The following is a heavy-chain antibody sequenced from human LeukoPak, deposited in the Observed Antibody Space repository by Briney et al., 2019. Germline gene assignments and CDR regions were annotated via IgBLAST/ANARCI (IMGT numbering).Heavy chain of an antibody. Sequence: GGSLRLSCAASGFTFSSYGMHWVRQAPGKGLEWVAVIWYDGSNKYYADSVKGRFTISRDNSKNTLYLQMNSLRAEDTAVYYCAKAKTPCGGDCYYYYGMGVWGQGTTVTVSS. CDR2: IWYDGSNK. CDR3: AKAKTPCGGDCYYYYGMGV. V-gene: IGHV3-33*06. CDR1: GFTFSSYG. D-gene: IGHD2-21*02. J-gene: IGHJ6*02.